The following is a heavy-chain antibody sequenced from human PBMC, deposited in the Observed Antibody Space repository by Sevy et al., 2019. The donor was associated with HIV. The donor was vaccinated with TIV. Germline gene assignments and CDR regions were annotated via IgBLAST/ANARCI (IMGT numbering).Heavy chain of an antibody. CDR2: IYHSGST. CDR1: GGSISSSNW. CDR3: ARDDSALYSYGLDL. V-gene: IGHV4-4*02. D-gene: IGHD2-21*01. Sequence: SETLSLTCVVSGGSISSSNWWSWVRQPPGKGLESIGEIYHSGSTNYNPSLESRVSISIDKSKNHYSLKVNSVTAADTAVYYCARDDSALYSYGLDLWGQGTTVTVSS. J-gene: IGHJ6*02.